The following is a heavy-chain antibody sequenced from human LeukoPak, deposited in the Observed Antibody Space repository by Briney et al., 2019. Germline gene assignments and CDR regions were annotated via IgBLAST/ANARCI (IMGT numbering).Heavy chain of an antibody. CDR2: IYYSGST. J-gene: IGHJ4*02. CDR3: ARVPVAVRTFDY. CDR1: GGSISSSSYY. D-gene: IGHD3-10*01. Sequence: SETLSLTCTVSGGSISSSSYYWGWIRQPPGKGLEWIGSIYYSGSTYYNPSLKSRVTISVDTSKNQFSLKLSSVTAADTAVYYCARVPVAVRTFDYWGQGTLVTVSS. V-gene: IGHV4-39*07.